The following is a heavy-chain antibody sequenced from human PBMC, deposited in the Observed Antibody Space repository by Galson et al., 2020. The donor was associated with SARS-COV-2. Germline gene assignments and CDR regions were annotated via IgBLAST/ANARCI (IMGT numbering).Heavy chain of an antibody. CDR2: ISGYNGNT. CDR1: GYTFANYG. J-gene: IGHJ4*02. Sequence: ASVKVSCKTSGYTFANYGISWARQAPGQGPEWMGWISGYNGNTRYAQNFEGRITMTTDTLTNTVYMNLRTLKSDDTAVYYCVRHSGSFYGYFDYWGQGTLVTVSS. D-gene: IGHD6-19*01. V-gene: IGHV1-18*01. CDR3: VRHSGSFYGYFDY.